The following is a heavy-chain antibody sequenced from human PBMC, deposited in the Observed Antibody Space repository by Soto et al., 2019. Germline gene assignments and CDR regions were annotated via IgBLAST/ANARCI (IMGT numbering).Heavy chain of an antibody. CDR1: GFSFSDYY. Sequence: QVQLVESGGGLVKPGGSLRLSCAASGFSFSDYYMSWIRHAPGKGLEWVSHISNSDSTTYYADSVKGRFIISRDNANNSLYLQMNSLRAEYTAVYYCARVFDFWSCYYVDYGGQGTLVTFSS. V-gene: IGHV3-11*01. D-gene: IGHD3-3*01. J-gene: IGHJ4*02. CDR3: ARVFDFWSCYYVDY. CDR2: ISNSDSTT.